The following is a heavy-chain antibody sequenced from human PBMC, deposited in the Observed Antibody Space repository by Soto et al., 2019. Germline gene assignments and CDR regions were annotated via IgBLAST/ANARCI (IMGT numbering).Heavy chain of an antibody. V-gene: IGHV1-69*13. D-gene: IGHD4-17*01. Sequence: ASVKVSCKASGGTFSSYAISWVRQAPGQGLEWMGGIIPIFGTANYAQKFQGRVTITADESTSTAYMELSSLRSEDTAVYYCARGLRDYGDDYYYYGMAVWAQGTTVTVSS. CDR2: IIPIFGTA. J-gene: IGHJ6*02. CDR3: ARGLRDYGDDYYYYGMAV. CDR1: GGTFSSYA.